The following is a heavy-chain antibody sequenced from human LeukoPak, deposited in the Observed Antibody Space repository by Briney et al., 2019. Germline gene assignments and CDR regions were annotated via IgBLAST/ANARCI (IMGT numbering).Heavy chain of an antibody. J-gene: IGHJ4*02. D-gene: IGHD3-10*01. Sequence: PGGSLRLSCAASGFTVSSNYMSWVRQAPGKGLEWVAVISYDGSHKYYADSLQGRFTISRDNPMNTLYLQMNTLRAEDTAIYYCAKDRGFSYMSGSSELDYWGQGTLVTVAS. CDR1: GFTVSSNY. CDR2: ISYDGSHK. V-gene: IGHV3-30*18. CDR3: AKDRGFSYMSGSSELDY.